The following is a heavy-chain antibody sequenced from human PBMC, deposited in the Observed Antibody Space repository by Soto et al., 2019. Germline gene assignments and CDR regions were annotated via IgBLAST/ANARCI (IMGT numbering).Heavy chain of an antibody. J-gene: IGHJ6*02. D-gene: IGHD3-9*01. Sequence: QVQLQESGPGLVKPSQTLSLTCTVSGGSISSGDYYWSWIRQPPGKGLEWIGYIYYSGSTYYNPSPKCRVTISVDPAKHLCSLKLLSVTAADTAVYYCASYVPLYYDILPGYSPSSGQDVCGQGTTVTVSS. CDR2: IYYSGST. V-gene: IGHV4-30-4*01. CDR1: GGSISSGDYY. CDR3: ASYVPLYYDILPGYSPSSGQDV.